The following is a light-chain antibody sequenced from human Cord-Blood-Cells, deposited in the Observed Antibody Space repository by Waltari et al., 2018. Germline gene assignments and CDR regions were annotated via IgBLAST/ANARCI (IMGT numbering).Light chain of an antibody. J-gene: IGKJ4*01. CDR1: QIVSSY. CDR2: DAS. V-gene: IGKV3-11*01. CDR3: QQRSNWPLT. Sequence: EIVLTQSPATLSLSPGERDTLSCRASQIVSSYLAWYQQKPGQAPRLLIYDASNRSTGIPARFGGSGSGTDFTFTISSLEPEDFAVYYCQQRSNWPLTFGGGTKVEIK.